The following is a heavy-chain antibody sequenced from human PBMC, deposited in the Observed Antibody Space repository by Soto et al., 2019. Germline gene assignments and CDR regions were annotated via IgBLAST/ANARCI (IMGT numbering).Heavy chain of an antibody. V-gene: IGHV1-18*04. CDR1: GYTFTRYG. D-gene: IGHD3-3*01. CDR2: ISVYNGNT. J-gene: IGHJ6*02. Sequence: QLVQSGAEVKKPGASVKVSCKASGYTFTRYGVTWVRQAPGQGLEWMGWISVYNGNTNYAQKLQGRVTMTTDTSTNTAYMELRSLRSDDTAVYYCARAGHDYDFWSGYYGMDVWGQGTTVTVSS. CDR3: ARAGHDYDFWSGYYGMDV.